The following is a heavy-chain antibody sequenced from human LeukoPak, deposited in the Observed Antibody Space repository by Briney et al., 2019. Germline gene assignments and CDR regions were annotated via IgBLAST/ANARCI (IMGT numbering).Heavy chain of an antibody. D-gene: IGHD3-10*01. CDR1: GYTFTSYY. J-gene: IGHJ5*01. V-gene: IGHV1-46*01. CDR3: ARDPSAGGNIIRVGS. Sequence: ASVKVSCKASGYTFTSYYMHWVRQAPGQGLEWMGIINPSDGRSNYAQKFRGRVTMTRDMSTSTVYMDLSSLKSEDTAVYYCARDPSAGGNIIRVGSWGQGTQVTVFS. CDR2: INPSDGRS.